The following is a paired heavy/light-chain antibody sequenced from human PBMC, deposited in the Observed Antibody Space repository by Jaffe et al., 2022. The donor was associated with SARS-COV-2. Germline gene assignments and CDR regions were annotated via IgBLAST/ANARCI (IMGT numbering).Light chain of an antibody. CDR3: QQYNTSPFT. CDR1: QGISNY. CDR2: AAT. J-gene: IGKJ2*01. V-gene: IGKV1-16*02. Sequence: DIQMTQSPSSLSASVGDRVTITCRASQGISNYLAWFQQKPGKAPKSLIYAATSLQSGVPSKFSGSESGTVFTLTITSLQPEDFATYYCQQYNTSPFTFGQGTKLEIK.
Heavy chain of an antibody. V-gene: IGHV3-48*02. D-gene: IGHD3-10*01. CDR2: ISSGGSVI. Sequence: EVQLVESGGGLIQPGGSLRLSCAASGFTFSTYPMNWVRQAPGEGLEWVSFISSGGSVIYYADSVKGRFTISRDNAKNSLYLQMDSLRDEDTAVYYCTRGSGSGYWGQGTLVTVSS. CDR1: GFTFSTYP. CDR3: TRGSGSGY. J-gene: IGHJ4*02.